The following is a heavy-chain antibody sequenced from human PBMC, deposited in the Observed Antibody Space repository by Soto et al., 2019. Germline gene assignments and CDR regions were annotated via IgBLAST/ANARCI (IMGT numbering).Heavy chain of an antibody. CDR3: ARFGHQEGAEKQLVLSWFDP. V-gene: IGHV1-69*12. D-gene: IGHD6-6*01. Sequence: QVQLVQSGAEVKKPGSSVKVSCKASGGTFSSYAISWVRQAPGQGLEWMGGIIPIFGTANYAQKFQGRVTITADESTSTAYMELSSLRSEDTAVYYCARFGHQEGAEKQLVLSWFDPWGQGTLVTVSS. CDR2: IIPIFGTA. J-gene: IGHJ5*02. CDR1: GGTFSSYA.